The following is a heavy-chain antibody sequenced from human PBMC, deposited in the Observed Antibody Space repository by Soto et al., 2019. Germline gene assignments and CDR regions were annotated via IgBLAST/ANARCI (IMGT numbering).Heavy chain of an antibody. D-gene: IGHD2-2*01. V-gene: IGHV3-30-3*01. J-gene: IGHJ6*02. Sequence: PGGSLRLSCAASGFTFSSYAMHWVRQAPGKGLEWVAVISYDGSNKYYADSVKGRFTISRDNSKNTLYLQMNSLRAEDTAVYYCARRQYQLLYYYYYGMDVWGQGTTVTVSS. CDR2: ISYDGSNK. CDR3: ARRQYQLLYYYYYGMDV. CDR1: GFTFSSYA.